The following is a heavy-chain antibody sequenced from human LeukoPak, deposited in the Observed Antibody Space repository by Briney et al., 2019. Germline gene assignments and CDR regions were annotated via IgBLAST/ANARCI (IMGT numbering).Heavy chain of an antibody. V-gene: IGHV1-18*01. CDR1: GYSFITYG. D-gene: IGHD2-2*01. Sequence: ASVKVSCKASGYSFITYGINWVRQAPGQGLEWMGWISAYNGNTIYAQKFQDRVTMTTDTSTSTAYMELRSLRSDDTAVYYCARQLPIDDAFDIWGQGTMVTVSS. CDR2: ISAYNGNT. J-gene: IGHJ3*02. CDR3: ARQLPIDDAFDI.